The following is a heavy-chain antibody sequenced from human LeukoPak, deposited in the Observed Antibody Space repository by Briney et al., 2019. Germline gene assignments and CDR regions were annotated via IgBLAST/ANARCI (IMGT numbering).Heavy chain of an antibody. CDR3: ARWAQDSGIYCIAS. CDR2: IRQDANVK. V-gene: IGHV3-7*01. J-gene: IGHJ4*02. Sequence: GGSLRLSCAASGFTFSNYWMTWVRQAPGKGLQWVASIRQDANVKYYVDSVKGRFTISRDNAENSLYLQMSSLRAEDSAVYYCARWAQDSGIYCIASWGQGSLVTVSS. D-gene: IGHD5/OR15-5a*01. CDR1: GFTFSNYW.